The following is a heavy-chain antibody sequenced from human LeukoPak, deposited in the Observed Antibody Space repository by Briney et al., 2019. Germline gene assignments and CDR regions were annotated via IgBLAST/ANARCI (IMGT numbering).Heavy chain of an antibody. J-gene: IGHJ4*02. CDR2: ISSSSSTI. CDR1: GFTFSTYW. Sequence: GGSLRLSCEGSGFTFSTYWMSWVRQAPGKGLEWVSYISSSSSTIYYADSVKGRFTISRDNAKNSLYLQMNSLRAEDTAVYYCARDWGCSSTSCYFFDYWGQGTLVTVSS. V-gene: IGHV3-48*01. CDR3: ARDWGCSSTSCYFFDY. D-gene: IGHD2-2*01.